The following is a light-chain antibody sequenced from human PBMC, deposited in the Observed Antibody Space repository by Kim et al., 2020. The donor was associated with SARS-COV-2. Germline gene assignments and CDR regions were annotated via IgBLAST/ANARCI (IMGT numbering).Light chain of an antibody. CDR2: QDN. J-gene: IGLJ3*02. V-gene: IGLV3-1*01. CDR1: KLGDKY. CDR3: QAWDSSTEV. Sequence: SYELTQPPSVSVSPGQTASITCSGDKLGDKYACWYQQKPGQSPVLVIYQDNKRPSGIPERFSGSNSGNTATLTISGTQAMDEGDYYCQAWDSSTEVFGGGAQLGVL.